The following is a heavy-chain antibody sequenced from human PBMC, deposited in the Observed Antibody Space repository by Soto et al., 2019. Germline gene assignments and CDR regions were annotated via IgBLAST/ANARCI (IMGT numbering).Heavy chain of an antibody. V-gene: IGHV4-39*01. Sequence: PSETLSLTCTVSGGSISSSSYYWGWIRRPPGKGLEWIGSIYYSGSTYYNPSLKSRVTISVDTSKNQFSLKLSSVTAADTAVYYCARGYSSGWKFDPWGQGTLVTVSS. CDR2: IYYSGST. D-gene: IGHD6-19*01. CDR1: GGSISSSSYY. J-gene: IGHJ5*02. CDR3: ARGYSSGWKFDP.